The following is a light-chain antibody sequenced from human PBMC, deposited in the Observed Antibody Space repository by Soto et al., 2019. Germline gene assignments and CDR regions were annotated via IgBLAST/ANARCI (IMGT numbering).Light chain of an antibody. Sequence: DIVMTQSPDSLAVSLGERATINCKSSQSVLYSSNNKNYLAWYQQRPGQPPKLLIYWASTRESGVPDRFSGSGSGTDFILTITSLQDEDVADYCCQQYESTPPTFGQGTKLEIK. CDR3: QQYESTPPT. V-gene: IGKV4-1*01. J-gene: IGKJ2*01. CDR1: QSVLYSSNNKNY. CDR2: WAS.